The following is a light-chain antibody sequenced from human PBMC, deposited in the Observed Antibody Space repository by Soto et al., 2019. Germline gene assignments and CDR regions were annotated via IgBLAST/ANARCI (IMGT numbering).Light chain of an antibody. Sequence: QSALTQPASVSGSPGQSITISCTGTSSDVGSYNIVSWYQQHPGKAPELIIYEGNKRPSGVSNRFSGSKSANTGSLTISGLKTEDEADYYCCAYAGANNCVFGTGAKVTVL. J-gene: IGLJ1*01. V-gene: IGLV2-23*01. CDR1: SSDVGSYNI. CDR3: CAYAGANNCV. CDR2: EGN.